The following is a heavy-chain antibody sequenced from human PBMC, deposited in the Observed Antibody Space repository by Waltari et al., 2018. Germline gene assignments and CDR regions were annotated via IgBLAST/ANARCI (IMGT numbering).Heavy chain of an antibody. D-gene: IGHD3-10*01. Sequence: EERLVESGGGLVKPGGSLRPSCVASGFPFIDYELNWVRQAPGTGLEWLSSIGGTHSNIFYAESVRGRFTVSRDNSKNSLYLEMSNVRAEDTGLYYCTRDLYGSEGDWFDPWGQGTLVTVSS. J-gene: IGHJ5*02. CDR3: TRDLYGSEGDWFDP. CDR2: IGGTHSNI. V-gene: IGHV3-21*03. CDR1: GFPFIDYE.